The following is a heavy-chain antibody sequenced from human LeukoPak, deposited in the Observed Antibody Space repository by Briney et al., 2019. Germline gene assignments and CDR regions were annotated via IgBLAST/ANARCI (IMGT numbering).Heavy chain of an antibody. Sequence: SETLSLTCSVSGGSISSYSWNWIRQPPGKGLEWIGFIHYTGTTNYNPSLKSRVTISIDTSKNQFSLKLSSVTAADTAVYYCARVAHDNSGYYYIDYWGQGTLVTVSS. V-gene: IGHV4-59*01. CDR3: ARVAHDNSGYYYIDY. CDR2: IHYTGTT. D-gene: IGHD3-22*01. CDR1: GGSISSYS. J-gene: IGHJ4*02.